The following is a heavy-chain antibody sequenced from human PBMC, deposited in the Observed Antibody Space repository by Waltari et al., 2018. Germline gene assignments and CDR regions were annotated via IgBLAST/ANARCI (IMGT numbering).Heavy chain of an antibody. CDR3: ARDGIWFGELYYYGMDV. J-gene: IGHJ6*02. Sequence: QVQLQESGPGLVKPSETLSLTCTVSGGSISSSSWSWIRQPPGKGLEWIGYIYYSGSTNYNPSLKSRVTISVDTSKNQFSLKLSSVTAADTAVYYCARDGIWFGELYYYGMDVWGQGTTVTVSS. V-gene: IGHV4-59*01. CDR2: IYYSGST. D-gene: IGHD3-10*01. CDR1: GGSISSSS.